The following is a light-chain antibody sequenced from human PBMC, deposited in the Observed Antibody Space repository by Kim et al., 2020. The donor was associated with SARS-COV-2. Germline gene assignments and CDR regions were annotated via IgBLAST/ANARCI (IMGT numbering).Light chain of an antibody. Sequence: SLSPGELATLSCRASQSVRTYLAWYQQKPGQAPRLLIYDASNRATGIPARFSGSGSGTDFTLTISSLEPEDFAVYYCQQRGNWPTFGQGTRLEIK. V-gene: IGKV3-11*01. J-gene: IGKJ5*01. CDR3: QQRGNWPT. CDR2: DAS. CDR1: QSVRTY.